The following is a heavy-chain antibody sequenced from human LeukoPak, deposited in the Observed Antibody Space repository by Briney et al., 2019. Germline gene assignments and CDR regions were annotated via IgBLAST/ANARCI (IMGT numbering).Heavy chain of an antibody. J-gene: IGHJ4*02. CDR3: ARDRGYYDSSGFDY. D-gene: IGHD3-22*01. Sequence: GGSLRLSCAASGFTVSSNYMSWVRQALGKGLEWVSVIYSGGSTYYADSVKGRFTISRDNSKNTLYLQMNSLRAEDTAVYYCARDRGYYDSSGFDYWGQGTLVTVSS. CDR1: GFTVSSNY. CDR2: IYSGGST. V-gene: IGHV3-66*01.